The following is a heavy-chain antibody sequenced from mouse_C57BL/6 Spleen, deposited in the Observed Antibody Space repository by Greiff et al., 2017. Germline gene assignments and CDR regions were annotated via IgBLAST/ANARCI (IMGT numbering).Heavy chain of an antibody. CDR3: ARSLYYYGSTRGGYFDY. CDR2: IDPSDSYT. Sequence: QVQLQQPGAELVMPGASVKLSCKASGYTFTSYWMHWVKQRPGPGLEWIGEIDPSDSYTNYNQTFKGKSTLTVDKSSSTAYMQLSSLTSEDSAVYYCARSLYYYGSTRGGYFDYWGQGTTLTVSS. V-gene: IGHV1-69*01. J-gene: IGHJ2*01. D-gene: IGHD1-1*01. CDR1: GYTFTSYW.